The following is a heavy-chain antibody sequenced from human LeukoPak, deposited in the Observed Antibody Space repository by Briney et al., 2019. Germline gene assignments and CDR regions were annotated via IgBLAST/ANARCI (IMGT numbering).Heavy chain of an antibody. CDR2: ISAYNGNT. CDR1: GYTFTSYG. J-gene: IGHJ5*02. CDR3: ARDHSSSWYKANWFDP. D-gene: IGHD6-13*01. V-gene: IGHV1-18*01. Sequence: ASVKVSCKASGYTFTSYGISWVRQAPGQGLEWMGWISAYNGNTNYAQKLQGSVTMTTDTSTSTAYMELRSLRSDDTAVYYCARDHSSSWYKANWFDPWGQGTLVTVSS.